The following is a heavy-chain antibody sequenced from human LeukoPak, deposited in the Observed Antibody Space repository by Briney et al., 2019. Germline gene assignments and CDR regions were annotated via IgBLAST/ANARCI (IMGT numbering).Heavy chain of an antibody. Sequence: SETLSLTCAVYGETFSGNSWSWIRQPPGKGLEWIGEITHSGNANYNPSLKSRVTISVDTAKNQFSLKLNSVTAADTAVYYCARRPQSDGTYDGPSGLDYWGQGTLVGVSS. V-gene: IGHV4-34*01. CDR3: ARRPQSDGTYDGPSGLDY. D-gene: IGHD1-26*01. CDR2: ITHSGNA. CDR1: GETFSGNS. J-gene: IGHJ4*02.